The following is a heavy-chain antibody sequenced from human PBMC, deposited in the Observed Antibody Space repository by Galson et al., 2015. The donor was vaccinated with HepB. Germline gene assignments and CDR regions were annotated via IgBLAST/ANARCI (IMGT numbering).Heavy chain of an antibody. CDR2: TYYRSKWYN. V-gene: IGHV6-1*01. CDR1: GDSVSSNSAA. J-gene: IGHJ5*02. CDR3: ARAPKYSSGWYRDNWFDP. D-gene: IGHD6-19*01. Sequence: CAISGDSVSSNSAAWNWIRQSPSGGLEWLGRTYYRSKWYNDYAVSVKSRITINPDTSKNQFSLQLNSVTPEDTAVYYCARAPKYSSGWYRDNWFDPWGQGTLVTVSS.